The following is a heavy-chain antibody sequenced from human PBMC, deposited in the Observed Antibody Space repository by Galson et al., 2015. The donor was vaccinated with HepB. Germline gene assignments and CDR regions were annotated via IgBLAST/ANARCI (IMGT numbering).Heavy chain of an antibody. V-gene: IGHV1-2*02. D-gene: IGHD2-2*01. CDR1: GYTFTGYH. CDR2: INPNSGGT. J-gene: IGHJ5*02. Sequence: SVKVSCKASGYTFTGYHMHWVRQAPGQGLEWMGWINPNSGGTNYAQKFQGRVTMTRDTSISTAYMELSRLRSDDTAVYYCARDLSGRVGADIVVVPAAPELQGVPGPWGQGTLVTVSS. CDR3: ARDLSGRVGADIVVVPAAPELQGVPGP.